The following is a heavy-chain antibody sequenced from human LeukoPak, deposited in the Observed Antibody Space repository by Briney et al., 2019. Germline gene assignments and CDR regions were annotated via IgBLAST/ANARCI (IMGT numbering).Heavy chain of an antibody. CDR3: ARLFMESENYFDY. CDR1: GFTFSSYA. Sequence: GGSLRLSCAASGFTFSSYAMHWVRQAPGKGLEWVAVISYDGSNKYYADSVKGRFTISRDNSKSTLYLQMNSLRAEDTAVYYCARLFMESENYFDYWGQGTLVTVSS. CDR2: ISYDGSNK. D-gene: IGHD3-3*01. J-gene: IGHJ4*02. V-gene: IGHV3-30-3*01.